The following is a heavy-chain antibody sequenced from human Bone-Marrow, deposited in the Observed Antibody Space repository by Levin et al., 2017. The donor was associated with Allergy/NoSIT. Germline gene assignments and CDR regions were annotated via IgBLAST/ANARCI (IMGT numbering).Heavy chain of an antibody. Sequence: GGSLRLSCAASGFSLRNYGMSWLRQVPGKGLEWVSVISGDADNTYYADSVKGRFTISRDNSKNTLYLHMNSLRAEDTAVYYCAKGDNWNDGIFYWGQGTLVTVSS. CDR3: AKGDNWNDGIFY. D-gene: IGHD1-20*01. CDR1: GFSLRNYG. CDR2: ISGDADNT. J-gene: IGHJ4*02. V-gene: IGHV3-23*01.